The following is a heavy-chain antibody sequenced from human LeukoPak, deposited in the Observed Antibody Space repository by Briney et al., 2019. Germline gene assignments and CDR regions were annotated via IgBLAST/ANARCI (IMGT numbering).Heavy chain of an antibody. D-gene: IGHD1-7*01. V-gene: IGHV1-69*05. CDR1: GGTFSSYA. CDR2: IIPIFGTA. CDR3: ARANWNYMNWFDP. J-gene: IGHJ5*02. Sequence: SVKVSCKASGGTFSSYAISWVRQAPGQGLEWMGGIIPIFGTANYAQKFQVRVTITTDESTSTAYMELSSLRSEDTAVYYCARANWNYMNWFDPWGQGTLVTVSS.